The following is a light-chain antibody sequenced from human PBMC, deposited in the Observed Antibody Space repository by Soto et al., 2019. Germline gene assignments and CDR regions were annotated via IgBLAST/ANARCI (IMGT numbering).Light chain of an antibody. Sequence: QSALTQPASVSGSPGQSITISCTGTSSDVGGYDYVSWYQQHPDKAPKLIIYEVTDRPSGVSSRFSGSKSGNTASLTISGLQAEDEADYYCSARTSGSTRVFGTGTKLTVL. J-gene: IGLJ1*01. V-gene: IGLV2-14*01. CDR2: EVT. CDR1: SSDVGGYDY. CDR3: SARTSGSTRV.